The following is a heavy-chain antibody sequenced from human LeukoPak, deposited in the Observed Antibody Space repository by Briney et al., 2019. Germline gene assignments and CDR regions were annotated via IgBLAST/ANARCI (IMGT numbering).Heavy chain of an antibody. CDR2: IYYSGST. V-gene: IGHV4-39*07. D-gene: IGHD6-19*01. Sequence: PSETLSLTCTVSGGSISSSSYYWGWIRQPPGKGLEWIGSIYYSGSTYYNPSLKSRVTISVDTSKNQFSLKLSSVTAADTAVYYCARSSISGWYDGYYFDYWGQGTLVTVSS. CDR1: GGSISSSSYY. J-gene: IGHJ4*02. CDR3: ARSSISGWYDGYYFDY.